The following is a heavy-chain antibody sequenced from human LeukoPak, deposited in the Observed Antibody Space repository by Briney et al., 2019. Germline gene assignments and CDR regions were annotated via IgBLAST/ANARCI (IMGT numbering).Heavy chain of an antibody. V-gene: IGHV1-46*01. J-gene: IGHJ1*01. CDR1: GYTFTSYG. CDR3: ARGRYCSGGSCYQRGFQH. D-gene: IGHD2-15*01. CDR2: INPSGGST. Sequence: GASVKVSCKASGYTFTSYGISWVRQAPGQGLEWMGIINPSGGSTSYAQKFQGRVTMTRDTSTSTVYMELSSLRSEDTAVYYCARGRYCSGGSCYQRGFQHWGQGTLVTVSS.